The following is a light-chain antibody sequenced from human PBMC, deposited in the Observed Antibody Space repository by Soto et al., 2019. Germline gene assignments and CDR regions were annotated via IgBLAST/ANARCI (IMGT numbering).Light chain of an antibody. J-gene: IGKJ1*01. V-gene: IGKV3-15*01. CDR1: QSVSSN. CDR2: GAS. CDR3: LQYSSWPRWT. Sequence: EIVMTQSPATLSVSPGERATLSCRASQSVSSNLAWYQQKPGQAPRLLIYGASTRATGIPARFSGSGSGTEFTPTISSLQSGDFAVYYCLQYSSWPRWTFGQGTKVEIK.